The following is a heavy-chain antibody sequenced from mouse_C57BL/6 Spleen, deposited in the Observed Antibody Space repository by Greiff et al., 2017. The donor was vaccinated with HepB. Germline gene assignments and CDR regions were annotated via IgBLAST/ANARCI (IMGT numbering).Heavy chain of an antibody. V-gene: IGHV1-81*01. Sequence: QVQLQQSGAELAKPGASVKLSCKASGYTFTSYGISWVKQRTGQGLEWIGEIYPRSGNTYYNEKFKGKATLTADKSSSTAYMELRSLTSEDSAVYFCASYYYGSSYGYWGQGTTLTVSS. CDR1: GYTFTSYG. J-gene: IGHJ2*01. CDR2: IYPRSGNT. D-gene: IGHD1-1*01. CDR3: ASYYYGSSYGY.